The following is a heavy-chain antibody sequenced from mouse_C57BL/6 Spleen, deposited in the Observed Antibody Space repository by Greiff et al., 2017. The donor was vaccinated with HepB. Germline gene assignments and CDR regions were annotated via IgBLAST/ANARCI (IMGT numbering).Heavy chain of an antibody. V-gene: IGHV1-55*01. Sequence: VQLQQPGAELVKPGASVKMSCKASGYTFTSYWITWVKQRPGQGLEWIGDIYPGSGSTNYNEKFKSKATLTVDTSSSTAYMQLSSLTSEDSAVYYCAREGIYPLRDWFAYWGQGTLVTVSA. CDR2: IYPGSGST. CDR3: AREGIYPLRDWFAY. CDR1: GYTFTSYW. D-gene: IGHD1-1*01. J-gene: IGHJ3*01.